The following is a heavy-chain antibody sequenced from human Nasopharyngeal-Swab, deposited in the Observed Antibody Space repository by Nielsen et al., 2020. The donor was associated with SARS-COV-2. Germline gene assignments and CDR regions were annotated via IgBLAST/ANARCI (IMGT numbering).Heavy chain of an antibody. CDR2: ISVSGDYT. V-gene: IGHV3-23*01. D-gene: IGHD6-13*01. CDR1: GFIFKNYA. CDR3: AKHAAYTNSWHHFDY. J-gene: IGHJ4*02. Sequence: GGSLRLSCSASGFIFKNYAMTWVRQTPGRGLEWVSTISVSGDYTYYADSAKGRFSISRDNSKSTLYLQMNSLRAEDTAVYYCAKHAAYTNSWHHFDYWGQGTLVTVSS.